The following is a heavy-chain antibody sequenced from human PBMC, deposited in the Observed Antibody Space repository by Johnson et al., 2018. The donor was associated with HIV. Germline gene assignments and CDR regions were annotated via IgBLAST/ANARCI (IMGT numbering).Heavy chain of an antibody. CDR1: GFTFSSYD. J-gene: IGHJ3*02. V-gene: IGHV3-13*01. Sequence: MQLVESGGGLVQPGGSLRLSCAASGFTFSSYDMHWVRQGTGKGLEWVSAIGTAGDTYYPGSVKGRFTISRDNSKNTLYLQMNSLRAEDTAVYYCARDQSSRQAFDIWGQGTMVTVSS. D-gene: IGHD6-6*01. CDR3: ARDQSSRQAFDI. CDR2: IGTAGDT.